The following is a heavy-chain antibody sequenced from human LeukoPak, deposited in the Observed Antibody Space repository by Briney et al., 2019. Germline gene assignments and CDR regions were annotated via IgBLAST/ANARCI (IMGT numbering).Heavy chain of an antibody. V-gene: IGHV3-23*01. J-gene: IGHJ4*02. CDR2: ISGSGGST. CDR1: GFTFSSYA. CDR3: ARDRAITAAGMRGVFDY. D-gene: IGHD6-13*01. Sequence: GGSLRLSCAASGFTFSSYAMSWVRQAPGKGLEWVSAISGSGGSTYYADSVKGRFTISRDNSKNTLYLQMNSLRAEDTAVYYCARDRAITAAGMRGVFDYWGQGTLVTVSS.